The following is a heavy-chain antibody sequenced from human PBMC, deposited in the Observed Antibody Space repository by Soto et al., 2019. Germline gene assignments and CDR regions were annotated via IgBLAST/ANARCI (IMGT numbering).Heavy chain of an antibody. Sequence: SVKVSCKASGGTFSSYAISWVRQAPGQGLEWMGGIIPIFGTANYAQKFQGRVTITADESTSTAYMELSSLRSEDTAVYYCASSLAYYYGSGSSGGMDAWGQGTTVTVSS. J-gene: IGHJ6*02. CDR1: GGTFSSYA. CDR2: IIPIFGTA. V-gene: IGHV1-69*13. CDR3: ASSLAYYYGSGSSGGMDA. D-gene: IGHD3-10*01.